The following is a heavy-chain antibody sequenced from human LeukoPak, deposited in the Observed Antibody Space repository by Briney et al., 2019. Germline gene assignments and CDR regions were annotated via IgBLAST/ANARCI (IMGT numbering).Heavy chain of an antibody. CDR2: IYYSGST. Sequence: SETLSLTCTVSGGSISSYYWSWIRQPPGKGLEWIGYIYYSGSTNYNPSLKSRITISVDTSKNQFSLKLSSVTAADTAVYYCARSGRYSSSWYSENWFDPWGQGTLVTVSS. V-gene: IGHV4-59*08. CDR3: ARSGRYSSSWYSENWFDP. D-gene: IGHD6-13*01. J-gene: IGHJ5*02. CDR1: GGSISSYY.